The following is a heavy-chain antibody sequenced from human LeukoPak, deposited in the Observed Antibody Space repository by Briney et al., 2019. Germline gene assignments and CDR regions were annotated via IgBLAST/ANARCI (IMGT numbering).Heavy chain of an antibody. CDR3: AREDIVVVPAAFDY. D-gene: IGHD2-2*01. J-gene: IGHJ4*02. CDR2: ISYDGSNK. Sequence: GGSLRLSCAASGFTFSSYAMHWVRQAPGKGLEWVTVISYDGSNKYYADSVKGRFTISRDNSKNTLYLQMNSLRAEDTAVYYCAREDIVVVPAAFDYWGQGTLVTVSS. CDR1: GFTFSSYA. V-gene: IGHV3-30-3*01.